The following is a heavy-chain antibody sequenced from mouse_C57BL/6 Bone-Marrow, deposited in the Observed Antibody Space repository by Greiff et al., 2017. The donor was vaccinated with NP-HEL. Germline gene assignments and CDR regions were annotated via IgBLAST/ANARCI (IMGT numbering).Heavy chain of an antibody. CDR1: GFTFTDYY. D-gene: IGHD1-1*01. CDR3: ARWWITTGVFDY. CDR2: IRNKANGYTT. V-gene: IGHV7-3*01. Sequence: EVQLVESGGGLVQPGGSLSLSCAASGFTFTDYYMSWVRQPPGKALEWLGFIRNKANGYTTEYSASVKGRFTISRDNSQSILYLQMNALRAEDSATYYCARWWITTGVFDYWGQGTTLTVSS. J-gene: IGHJ2*01.